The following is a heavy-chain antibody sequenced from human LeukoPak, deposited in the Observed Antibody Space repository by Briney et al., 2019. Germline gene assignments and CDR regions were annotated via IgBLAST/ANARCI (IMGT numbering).Heavy chain of an antibody. V-gene: IGHV4-59*08. CDR2: IFYSGST. CDR1: SSSVKTYY. J-gene: IGHJ3*02. Sequence: PSETLSLTCTVSSSSVKTYYWSWIRQPPGEGLEWIGYIFYSGSTNYNPSLKSRVTISVDTSKNQFSLNLSSVTAADTAVYYCARHSPLFYHSSGYRAFDIWGQGTMVTVSS. D-gene: IGHD3-22*01. CDR3: ARHSPLFYHSSGYRAFDI.